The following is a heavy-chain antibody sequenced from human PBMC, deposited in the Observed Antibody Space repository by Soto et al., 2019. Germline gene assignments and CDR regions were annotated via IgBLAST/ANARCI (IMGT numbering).Heavy chain of an antibody. J-gene: IGHJ4*02. D-gene: IGHD2-8*02. CDR3: ARGDWWLFDY. CDR1: GYTFTSYA. CDR2: INGGNGNT. V-gene: IGHV1-3*05. Sequence: QVQLVQSGAEEKKPGASVKVSCKASGYTFTSYAMHWVRQAPGQRLEWMGWINGGNGNTKYSQKFQGRVTITRDTSVSTAYMELSSLRSEDTAVYYCARGDWWLFDYWGQGTLVIVSS.